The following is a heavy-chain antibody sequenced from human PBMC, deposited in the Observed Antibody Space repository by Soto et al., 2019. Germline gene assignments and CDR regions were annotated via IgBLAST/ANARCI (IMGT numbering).Heavy chain of an antibody. CDR2: IDPSDSYT. CDR3: ARLRAVAGTGLGY. Sequence: KVSCTASGYTFTSYWISWVRQMPGKGLEWMGRIDPSDSYTNYSPSFQGHVTISADKSISTAYLQWSSLKASDTAMYYCARLRAVAGTGLGYWGQGTLVTVSS. J-gene: IGHJ4*02. V-gene: IGHV5-10-1*01. CDR1: GYTFTSYW. D-gene: IGHD6-19*01.